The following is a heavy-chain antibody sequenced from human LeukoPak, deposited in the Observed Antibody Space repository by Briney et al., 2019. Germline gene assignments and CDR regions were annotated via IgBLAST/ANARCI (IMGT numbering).Heavy chain of an antibody. Sequence: SSETLSLTCTVSGGSISSGGYYWSWIRQHPGKGLEWIGYIYYSGSTYYNPSLKSRVTISVDTSKNQFSLKLGSVTAADTAVYYCARDKNLGIRNWFDPWGQGTLVTVSS. CDR2: IYYSGST. CDR1: GGSISSGGYY. J-gene: IGHJ5*02. D-gene: IGHD7-27*01. CDR3: ARDKNLGIRNWFDP. V-gene: IGHV4-31*03.